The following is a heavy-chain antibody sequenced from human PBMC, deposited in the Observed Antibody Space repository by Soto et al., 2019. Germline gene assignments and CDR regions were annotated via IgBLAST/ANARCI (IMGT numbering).Heavy chain of an antibody. CDR3: ARGPITQTSFIDH. V-gene: IGHV3-30-3*01. D-gene: IGHD1-20*01. Sequence: GGSLRLSCEDSGFTCSSYPMHWVRQAPGKGLEWVTVISYDGGNQYYADSVKGRFTISRDNSKDTLYLQMHSLRSDDTAVYFCARGPITQTSFIDHWGQGTLVTVSS. CDR1: GFTCSSYP. CDR2: ISYDGGNQ. J-gene: IGHJ4*02.